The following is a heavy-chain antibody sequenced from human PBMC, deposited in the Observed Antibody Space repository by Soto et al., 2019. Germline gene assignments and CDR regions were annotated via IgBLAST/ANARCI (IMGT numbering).Heavy chain of an antibody. V-gene: IGHV3-9*01. D-gene: IGHD6-19*01. CDR2: ISWNSGSI. Sequence: GGSLRHWCGGSGGTFEDYAMHWVRQAPGKGLEWVSGISWNSGSIGYADSVKGRFTISRDNAKNSLYLQMNSLRAEDTALYYCAKVRGSGWYGAQYYFDYWGQGALVTVSS. CDR3: AKVRGSGWYGAQYYFDY. CDR1: GGTFEDYA. J-gene: IGHJ4*02.